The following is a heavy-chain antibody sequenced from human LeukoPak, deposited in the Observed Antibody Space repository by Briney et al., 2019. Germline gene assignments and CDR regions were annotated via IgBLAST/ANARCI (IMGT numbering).Heavy chain of an antibody. J-gene: IGHJ6*03. Sequence: PGGSLRLSCAASGFTFSNYNMNWVRQTPGKGLEWVSSITSSSMYIYYADSVKGRFTISRDNAKNSLSLQMNSLRAEDTAVYYCARDFGSYGSGSYYYYYMDVWGKGTTVTISS. CDR1: GFTFSNYN. V-gene: IGHV3-21*01. D-gene: IGHD3-10*01. CDR2: ITSSSMYI. CDR3: ARDFGSYGSGSYYYYYMDV.